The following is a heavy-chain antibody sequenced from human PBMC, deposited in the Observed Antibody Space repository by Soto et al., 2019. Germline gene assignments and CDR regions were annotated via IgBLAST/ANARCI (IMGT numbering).Heavy chain of an antibody. V-gene: IGHV1-18*01. D-gene: IGHD4-17*01. CDR1: GYTFTHYG. CDR2: ITPDNGGK. J-gene: IGHJ2*01. CDR3: AKDLDDGGRYWYFEL. Sequence: QVQLVQSGAEVKKPGASVKVSCRASGYTFTHYGITWVRQAPGQGLEWVGWITPDNGGKHTVQRRNDRLTLTTDRSTTTAYMALRSLIDDDTAVYYCAKDLDDGGRYWYFELWGRGTLVTVSS.